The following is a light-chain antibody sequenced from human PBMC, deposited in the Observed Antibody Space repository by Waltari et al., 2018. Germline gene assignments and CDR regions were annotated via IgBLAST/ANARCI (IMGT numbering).Light chain of an antibody. CDR2: DSS. V-gene: IGKV1-33*01. CDR3: QQHENLPYS. Sequence: DIQMTQSPSSLSTSVGDRVTITCQASQGINKYLNWYQQKPGKPTKPLIYDSSTLERGVPSRFSGDGYGTDFTFTISSLQPEDVGTYYCQQHENLPYSFGQGTKLEIK. J-gene: IGKJ2*03. CDR1: QGINKY.